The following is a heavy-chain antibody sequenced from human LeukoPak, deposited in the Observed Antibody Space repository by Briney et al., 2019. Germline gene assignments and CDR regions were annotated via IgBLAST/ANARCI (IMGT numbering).Heavy chain of an antibody. CDR1: GFTFSSYG. Sequence: GGSLRLSCAASGFTFSSYGMHWVRQAPGKGLEWVAVISYDGSNKYYADSAKGRFTISRDNSKNTLYLQMNSLRAEDTAVYYCAKDGTTVTTIWYFDYWGQGTLVTVSS. D-gene: IGHD4-11*01. CDR3: AKDGTTVTTIWYFDY. CDR2: ISYDGSNK. J-gene: IGHJ4*02. V-gene: IGHV3-30*18.